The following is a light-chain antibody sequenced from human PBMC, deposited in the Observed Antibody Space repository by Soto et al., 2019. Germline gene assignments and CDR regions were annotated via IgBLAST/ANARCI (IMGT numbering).Light chain of an antibody. Sequence: DIQMTQSPSTLSAFVGDRVTITCRASQSISSWLAWYQQKPGQAPKVSIYDASRLQSEAPSRFSGSGSGTEFSLTITSLQPDDFATYYCQQYNNYPVTFGGGTKVELK. CDR1: QSISSW. J-gene: IGKJ4*01. V-gene: IGKV1-5*01. CDR3: QQYNNYPVT. CDR2: DAS.